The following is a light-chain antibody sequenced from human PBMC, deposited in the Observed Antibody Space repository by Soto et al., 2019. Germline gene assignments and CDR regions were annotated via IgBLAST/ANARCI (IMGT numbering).Light chain of an antibody. Sequence: EIVRTQSPATLSVSPGERAPLSCRASQSVSSYLAWYQQKPGQAPRLLIYDASNRATGIPARFSGSGSGRDFTLTISSLEPEDFAVYYCQQRSNCPPPPITFGQGTRLEIK. CDR3: QQRSNCPPPPIT. V-gene: IGKV3-11*02. CDR2: DAS. J-gene: IGKJ5*01. CDR1: QSVSSY.